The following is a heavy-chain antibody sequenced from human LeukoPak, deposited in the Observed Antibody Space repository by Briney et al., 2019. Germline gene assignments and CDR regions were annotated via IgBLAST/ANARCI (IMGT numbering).Heavy chain of an antibody. V-gene: IGHV3-21*01. D-gene: IGHD1-26*01. Sequence: GGSLRLSCAASGFTFNTYNMNWVRPAPGKGLEWVSSITSSSSYIYYADSVKGRFTISRDNAKSSLYLQMDSLRDEDTAVYYCARDPYSGSYGDYYYYYMDVWGKGTTVTISS. J-gene: IGHJ6*03. CDR3: ARDPYSGSYGDYYYYYMDV. CDR1: GFTFNTYN. CDR2: ITSSSSYI.